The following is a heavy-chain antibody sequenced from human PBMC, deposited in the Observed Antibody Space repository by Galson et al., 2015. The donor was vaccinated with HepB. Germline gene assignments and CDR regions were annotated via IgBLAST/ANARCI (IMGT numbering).Heavy chain of an antibody. Sequence: SVKVSCKASGFTFTSSAVQWVRQARGQRLEWIGWIVVGSGNTNYAQKFQERVTITRDMSTSTAYMELSSLRSADTAVYYCAREIGVPPSGSYYFYWGQGTLVTVSS. V-gene: IGHV1-58*01. D-gene: IGHD1-26*01. CDR2: IVVGSGNT. CDR1: GFTFTSSA. J-gene: IGHJ4*02. CDR3: AREIGVPPSGSYYFY.